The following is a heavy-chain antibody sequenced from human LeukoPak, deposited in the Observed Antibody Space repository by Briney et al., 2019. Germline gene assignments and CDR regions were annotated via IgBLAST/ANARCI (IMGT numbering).Heavy chain of an antibody. CDR1: GFTVSSNY. CDR3: ASGLPAGIIYY. CDR2: IYSGGST. Sequence: TGGSLSLSCAASGFTVSSNYMTWVRQAPGKGLEWVSVIYSGGSTYYADSVKGRFTISRDDSKNTLYLQMNSLRAEDTAVYYRASGLPAGIIYYWGQGTLVTVSS. V-gene: IGHV3-53*01. D-gene: IGHD1-14*01. J-gene: IGHJ4*02.